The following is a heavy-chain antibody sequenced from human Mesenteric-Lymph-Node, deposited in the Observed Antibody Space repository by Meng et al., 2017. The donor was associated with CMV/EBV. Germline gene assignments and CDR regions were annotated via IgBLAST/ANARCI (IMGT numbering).Heavy chain of an antibody. CDR2: IYSGGST. CDR1: GFTFSSYS. V-gene: IGHV3-66*02. Sequence: GESLKISCAASGFTFSSYSMNWVRQAPGKGLEWVSVIYSGGSTYYADSVKGRFTISRDNSNNTLYLQMNSLRAEDTAMYHCAREIYCSGGSCYRRYGMDVWGQGTTVTVSS. CDR3: AREIYCSGGSCYRRYGMDV. D-gene: IGHD2-15*01. J-gene: IGHJ6*02.